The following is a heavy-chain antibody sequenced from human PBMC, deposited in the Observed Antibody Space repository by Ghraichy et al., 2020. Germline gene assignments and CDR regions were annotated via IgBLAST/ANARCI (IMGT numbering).Heavy chain of an antibody. CDR3: VKKIEYYGSGSYSFDY. J-gene: IGHJ4*02. CDR1: GFTFSSYA. V-gene: IGHV3-64D*06. D-gene: IGHD3-10*01. CDR2: ISSNGGST. Sequence: GGSLRLSCSASGFTFSSYAMHWVRQAPGKGLEYVSAISSNGGSTYYADSVKGRFTISRDNSKNTLYLQMSSLRAEDTAVYYCVKKIEYYGSGSYSFDYWGQGTLVTVSS.